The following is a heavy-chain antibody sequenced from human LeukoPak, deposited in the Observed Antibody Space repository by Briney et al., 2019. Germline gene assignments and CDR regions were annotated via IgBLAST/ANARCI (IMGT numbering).Heavy chain of an antibody. CDR1: GSTFTSYW. J-gene: IGHJ5*02. CDR2: IYPGDSDT. D-gene: IGHD6-6*01. CDR3: ARYSGSSVYNCFYP. V-gene: IGHV5-51*01. Sequence: GGSLQISCQGSGSTFTSYWIAWVRKLPGKGLEWMGIIYPGDSDTRYSPSFKGQVTISADKSISTAYLQWSSLKASDTAMDYCARYSGSSVYNCFYPWVQGTLVTVSS.